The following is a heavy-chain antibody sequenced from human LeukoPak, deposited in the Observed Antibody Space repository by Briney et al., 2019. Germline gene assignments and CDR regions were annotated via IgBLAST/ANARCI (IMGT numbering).Heavy chain of an antibody. CDR1: GYTFTGYY. CDR2: INPDSGGT. CDR3: ARAGRAVAEPNFDY. Sequence: ASVKVSCKASGYTFTGYYMHWVRQAPGQGLEWMGRINPDSGGTNYAQKFQGRVTMTRDTSISTAYMELSRLRSDDTAVYYCARAGRAVAEPNFDYWGQGTLVTVSS. D-gene: IGHD6-19*01. V-gene: IGHV1-2*06. J-gene: IGHJ4*02.